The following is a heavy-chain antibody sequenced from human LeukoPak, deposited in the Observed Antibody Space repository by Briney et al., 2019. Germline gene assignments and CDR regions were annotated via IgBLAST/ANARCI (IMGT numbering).Heavy chain of an antibody. V-gene: IGHV4-34*01. D-gene: IGHD6-6*01. CDR3: ARDSQLGQIDY. Sequence: YWSWIRQPPGKGLEWIGEINHSGSTNYNPSLKSRVTISVDTSKNQFSLKLSSVTAADTAVYYCARDSQLGQIDYWGQGTLVTVSS. J-gene: IGHJ4*02. CDR1: Y. CDR2: INHSGST.